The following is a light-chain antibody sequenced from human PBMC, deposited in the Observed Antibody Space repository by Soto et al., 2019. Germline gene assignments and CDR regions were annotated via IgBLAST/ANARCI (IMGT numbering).Light chain of an antibody. J-gene: IGKJ1*01. CDR3: QKYNGAPRT. CDR2: AAS. CDR1: QGINSF. Sequence: DIQMTQSPSSLSASVGDRVTITCRASQGINSFLAWYQQKPGKVPKLLIYAASTLQSGVPSRFRGSGSGTDFTLTISSLQPEDVATYYCQKYNGAPRTFGQGTRWIS. V-gene: IGKV1-27*01.